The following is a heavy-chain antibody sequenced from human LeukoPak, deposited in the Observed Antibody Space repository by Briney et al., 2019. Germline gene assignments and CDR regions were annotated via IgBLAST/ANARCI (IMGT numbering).Heavy chain of an antibody. D-gene: IGHD1-26*01. CDR2: IYYSGST. V-gene: IGHV4-59*08. CDR1: GGSISSYY. Sequence: SETLSLTCTVSGGSISSYYWSWIRQPPGKGLEWIGYIYYSGSTNYNPSLKSRVTISVDTSKNQFSLKPSSVTAADTAVYYCARHLSRYSGSFNFDYWGQGTLVTVSS. CDR3: ARHLSRYSGSFNFDY. J-gene: IGHJ4*02.